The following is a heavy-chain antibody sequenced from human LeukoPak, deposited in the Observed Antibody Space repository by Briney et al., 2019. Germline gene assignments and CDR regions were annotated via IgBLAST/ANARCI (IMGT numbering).Heavy chain of an antibody. CDR2: ISWNSGSI. V-gene: IGHV3-9*01. CDR3: ARVGDGYNPNFDY. Sequence: GGSLRLSCAASGFTFDDYAMHWVRQAPGKGLEWVSGISWNSGSIGYADSVKGRFTISRDNAKNSLYLQMNSLRAEDTAVYYCARVGDGYNPNFDYWGQGTLVTVSS. D-gene: IGHD5-24*01. CDR1: GFTFDDYA. J-gene: IGHJ4*02.